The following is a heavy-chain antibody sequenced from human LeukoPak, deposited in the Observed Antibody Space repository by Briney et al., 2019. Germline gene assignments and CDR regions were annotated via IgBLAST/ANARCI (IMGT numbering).Heavy chain of an antibody. J-gene: IGHJ4*02. CDR1: GFNVNTNY. Sequence: PGGSLRLSCAASGFNVNTNYISWVRQAPGKGLEGVSVIYAGGTTFYADSVKGRFSISRDSSNTTLFLQMSSLRADDTAVYYCARGYCSGGYCYAVYFGSWARGPWSPSPQ. D-gene: IGHD2-15*01. CDR3: ARGYCSGGYCYAVYFGS. CDR2: IYAGGTT. V-gene: IGHV3-66*01.